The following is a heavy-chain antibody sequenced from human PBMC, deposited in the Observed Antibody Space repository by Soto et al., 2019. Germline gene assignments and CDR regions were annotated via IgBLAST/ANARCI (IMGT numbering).Heavy chain of an antibody. D-gene: IGHD3-9*01. CDR3: AKVGPGYFDSLS. J-gene: IGHJ5*02. Sequence: GGSLRLSCAASGFTLSSYGRSWVRQAPGKGLEWVSAISGSDTGTYYADSVKGRFTISRHNSKNTLYLQMNSLRAEDTAVYYCAKVGPGYFDSLSWGQGTLVTVSS. V-gene: IGHV3-23*01. CDR1: GFTLSSYG. CDR2: ISGSDTGT.